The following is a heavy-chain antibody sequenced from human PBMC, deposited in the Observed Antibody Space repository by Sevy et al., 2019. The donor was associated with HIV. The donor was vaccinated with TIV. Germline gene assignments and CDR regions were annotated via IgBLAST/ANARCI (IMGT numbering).Heavy chain of an antibody. CDR1: GFTFSIYV. Sequence: GGSLRLSCAASGFTFSIYVMHWVRQAPGKGLEWVAVMSYDGSNKDYADSVRGRFTISRDNSKNTLYLQMNSLRGEDTAVYYCARDQNYYGSGIYYYGMDVWGQGTTVTVSS. CDR3: ARDQNYYGSGIYYYGMDV. V-gene: IGHV3-30*04. CDR2: MSYDGSNK. J-gene: IGHJ6*02. D-gene: IGHD3-10*01.